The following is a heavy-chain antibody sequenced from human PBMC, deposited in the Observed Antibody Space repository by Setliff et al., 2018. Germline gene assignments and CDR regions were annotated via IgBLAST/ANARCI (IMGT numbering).Heavy chain of an antibody. CDR1: GYSFTTSW. V-gene: IGHV5-51*01. D-gene: IGHD1-26*01. Sequence: GESLKISCKASGYSFTTSWIAWVRQKPGKGLEWMGIIYPGDSDTQYSPSFQGQVTFSSDKSINTAYLQWSSLKASDTAIYYCAREHVSAHSEYWGQGTLVTVSS. CDR2: IYPGDSDT. CDR3: AREHVSAHSEY. J-gene: IGHJ4*02.